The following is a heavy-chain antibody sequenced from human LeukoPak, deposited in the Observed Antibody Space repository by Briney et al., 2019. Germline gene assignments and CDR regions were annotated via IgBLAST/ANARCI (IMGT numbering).Heavy chain of an antibody. CDR2: IYTGGST. D-gene: IGHD3-10*01. J-gene: IGHJ3*02. V-gene: IGHV3-53*01. CDR3: ARDGYGSGSYDAFDI. Sequence: GGSLRLSCAASGFTVSSNYMSWVRQAPGKGLEWVSVIYTGGSTYYADSVKGRFTISRDNSKNTLYLQMNSLRAEDTAVYYCARDGYGSGSYDAFDIWGQGTMVTVSS. CDR1: GFTVSSNY.